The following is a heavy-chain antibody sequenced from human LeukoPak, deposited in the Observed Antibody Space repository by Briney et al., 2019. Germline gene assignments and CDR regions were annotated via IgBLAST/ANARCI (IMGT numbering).Heavy chain of an antibody. Sequence: GGSLRLSCAASGFTFDDYGMSWVRQAPGKGLEWVSGINWNGGSTGYADSVKGRFTISRDNAKNSLYPQMNSLRAEDTAVYYCARDDSSGPDAFDIWGQGTMVTVSS. J-gene: IGHJ3*02. CDR3: ARDDSSGPDAFDI. CDR1: GFTFDDYG. V-gene: IGHV3-20*04. D-gene: IGHD3-22*01. CDR2: INWNGGST.